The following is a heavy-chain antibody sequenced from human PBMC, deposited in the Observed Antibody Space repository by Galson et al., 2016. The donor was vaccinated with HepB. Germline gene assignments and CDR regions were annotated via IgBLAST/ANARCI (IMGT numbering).Heavy chain of an antibody. V-gene: IGHV4-59*11. CDR2: IHNIANIAT. D-gene: IGHD6-13*01. J-gene: IGHJ2*01. CDR1: GGSISGHY. CDR3: ARAEEYNSSFFDL. Sequence: SETLSLTCSVSGGSISGHYWSWVRQPPGKRLEWIGFIHNIANIATRYNPSLKGRVTISVDTSKNQFSLRLSSVTAADTAVYFCARAEEYNSSFFDLWGRGTLVTVSS.